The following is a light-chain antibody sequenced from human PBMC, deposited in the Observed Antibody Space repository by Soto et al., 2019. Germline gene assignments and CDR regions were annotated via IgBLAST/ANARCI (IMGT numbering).Light chain of an antibody. CDR1: SSNIGGNS. J-gene: IGLJ1*01. Sequence: SVLTQPPSVSAAPGQKVTISCSGSSSNIGGNSVSWYQQLPGTAPKLLIYDDNKRPSGIPDRFSGSKSGTSATLGITGFQTGDEADYYCATWDSSLSALAFGTGTKVTVL. V-gene: IGLV1-51*01. CDR2: DDN. CDR3: ATWDSSLSALA.